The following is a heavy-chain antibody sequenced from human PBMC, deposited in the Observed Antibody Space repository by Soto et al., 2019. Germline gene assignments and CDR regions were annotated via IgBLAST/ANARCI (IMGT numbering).Heavy chain of an antibody. V-gene: IGHV2-5*02. J-gene: IGHJ3*02. CDR1: GFSLSTSGVV. Sequence: QITLKESGPTLVKPTQTLTLTCTFSGFSLSTSGVVVGWIRQPPGKALEWLALIYWDDDKRYSPSLKSRLTITKDTSKNQVVLTLTNMDPVDTATYYCARASDETLFRAFDIWGQGTMVTVSS. CDR3: ARASDETLFRAFDI. CDR2: IYWDDDK.